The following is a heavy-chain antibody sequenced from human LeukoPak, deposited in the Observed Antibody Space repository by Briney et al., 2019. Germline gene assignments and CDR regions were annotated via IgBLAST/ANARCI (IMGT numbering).Heavy chain of an antibody. CDR2: IKSKTDGGTT. V-gene: IGHV3-15*01. CDR3: TTAHYYDSSGYYDY. J-gene: IGHJ4*02. Sequence: PGGSLRLSCAASGFTFSNAWMSWVRQAPGKGREWVGRIKSKTDGGTTDYAAPVKGRFTISRDDSKNTLYLQMNSLKTEDTAVYYCTTAHYYDSSGYYDYWGQGTLVTVSS. D-gene: IGHD3-22*01. CDR1: GFTFSNAW.